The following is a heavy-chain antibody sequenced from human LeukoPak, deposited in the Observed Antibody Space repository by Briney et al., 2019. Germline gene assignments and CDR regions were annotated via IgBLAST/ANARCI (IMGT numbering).Heavy chain of an antibody. CDR2: IRKKGYGETT. V-gene: IGHV3-49*03. CDR1: GFTFGDDG. J-gene: IGHJ4*02. CDR3: ARGLHDYGYSNYYFDQ. Sequence: PGGSLRLSCTAFGFTFGDDGWSWFRQAPGKGLEWICFIRKKGYGETTDYAASVRGRFTISRDDAKSIAYLQMSSLKTEDTALYYCARGLHDYGYSNYYFDQWGQGTLVTVSS. D-gene: IGHD4-17*01.